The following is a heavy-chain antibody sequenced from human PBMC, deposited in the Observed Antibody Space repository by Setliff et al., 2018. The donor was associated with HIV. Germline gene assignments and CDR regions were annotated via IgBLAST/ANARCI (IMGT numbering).Heavy chain of an antibody. CDR3: ARHTVTTLETRRVPYYFDY. V-gene: IGHV4-61*01. J-gene: IGHJ4*02. CDR1: GGSINIGSFY. Sequence: SETLSLTCTVSGGSINIGSFYWSWIRQPPGKGLEWIGYIYYSGSTNSNPSLKSRVTISVDTSKNQFSLKLSAVTAADTAVYYCARHTVTTLETRRVPYYFDYWGQGTLVTVSS. D-gene: IGHD4-4*01. CDR2: IYYSGST.